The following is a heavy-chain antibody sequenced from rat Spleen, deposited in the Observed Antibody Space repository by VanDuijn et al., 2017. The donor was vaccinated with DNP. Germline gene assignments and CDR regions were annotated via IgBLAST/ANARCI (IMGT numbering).Heavy chain of an antibody. V-gene: IGHV5-46*01. D-gene: IGHD1-12*02. CDR3: ARGYDGGDY. Sequence: EVQLVESGGGLVQPGRSLKLSCAASGFTFSSFAMAWVRQAPKKGLEWVASIFHTGGSTYYPDSLRGRFTISRDNAKSTLYLQMDSLRSEDMATYYCARGYDGGDYWGQGVMVTVSS. CDR2: IFHTGGST. CDR1: GFTFSSFA. J-gene: IGHJ2*01.